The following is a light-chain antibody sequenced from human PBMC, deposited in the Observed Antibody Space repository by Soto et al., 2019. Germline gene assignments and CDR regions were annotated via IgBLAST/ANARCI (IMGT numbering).Light chain of an antibody. CDR2: NTS. J-gene: IGKJ2*01. CDR1: QSVSGK. V-gene: IGKV3-15*01. CDR3: QQYKNWPPYT. Sequence: EIVMTQSPGTLSVSPGERATLSCRASQSVSGKLAWYQQKPGQAPRLLIYNTSAGAPGVPDRFSGSGSGTEFTLTITSLQSEDFAVYYCQQYKNWPPYTFGQGTKLEIK.